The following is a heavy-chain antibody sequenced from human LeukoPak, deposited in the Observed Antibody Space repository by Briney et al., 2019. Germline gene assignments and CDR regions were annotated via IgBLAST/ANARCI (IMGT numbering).Heavy chain of an antibody. V-gene: IGHV4-39*07. CDR3: ARDEVVVVVAASNWFGP. J-gene: IGHJ5*02. D-gene: IGHD2-15*01. CDR1: GGSISTSSYY. CDR2: IYYSGST. Sequence: SETLSLTCTVSGGSISTSSYYWGWIRQPPGKGLEWIGNIYYSGSTYYNPSLKSRVTMSVDTSKNQFSLKLSSVTAADTAVYYCARDEVVVVVAASNWFGPWGQGTLVTVSS.